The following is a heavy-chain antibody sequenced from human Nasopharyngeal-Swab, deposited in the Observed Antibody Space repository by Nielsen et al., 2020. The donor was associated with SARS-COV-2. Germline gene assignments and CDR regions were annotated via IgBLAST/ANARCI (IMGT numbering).Heavy chain of an antibody. CDR2: IRSKTYGGTA. J-gene: IGHJ4*02. CDR3: TTAGYCSSTSCLDY. CDR1: GFTFGDDA. V-gene: IGHV3-49*03. Sequence: SCTASGFTFGDDAVSWFRQAPRKGLDWVGYIRSKTYGGTAEYAASVKGRFTISRDDSRSIAYLQMNSLEAEDTAVYYCTTAGYCSSTSCLDYWGQGTLVTVSS. D-gene: IGHD2-2*01.